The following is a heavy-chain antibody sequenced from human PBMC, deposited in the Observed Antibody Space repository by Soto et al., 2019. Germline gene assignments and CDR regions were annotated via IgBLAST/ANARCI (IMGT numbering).Heavy chain of an antibody. CDR1: GFTFSGYA. J-gene: IGHJ6*02. D-gene: IGHD2-15*01. V-gene: IGHV3-30*18. Sequence: GGSLRLSCAASGFTFSGYAMHGVRQGAGKGLEWVAVISYDGSNKYYADSVTARFTISRDNSKNTLYLQMNSLRAEDTAVYYCAEDLAATVSPYYGMDVWGQGTTVTVSS. CDR2: ISYDGSNK. CDR3: AEDLAATVSPYYGMDV.